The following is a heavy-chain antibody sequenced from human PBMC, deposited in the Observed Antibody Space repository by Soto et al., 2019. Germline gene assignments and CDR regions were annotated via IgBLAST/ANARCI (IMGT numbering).Heavy chain of an antibody. CDR1: GLTVSGNF. V-gene: IGHV3-53*01. D-gene: IGHD5-18*01. CDR2: IYSAGST. CDR3: ARVFTYTAKVFDY. Sequence: GGSLRLSCAVSGLTVSGNFMSWVRQAPGKGLEWVAIIYSAGSTYYADSVKGRFTISRDNSKNTVYLQMNSLRADDTAVYYCARVFTYTAKVFDYWGQGTMVTVSS. J-gene: IGHJ4*02.